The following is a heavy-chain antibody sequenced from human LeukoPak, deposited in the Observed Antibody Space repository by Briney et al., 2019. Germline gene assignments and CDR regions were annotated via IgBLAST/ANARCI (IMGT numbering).Heavy chain of an antibody. CDR3: AREGSQSASGTYPGND. D-gene: IGHD1-26*01. CDR1: GFTFSSCG. CDR2: IKQDGSEK. J-gene: IGHJ4*02. V-gene: IGHV3-7*01. Sequence: PGGSLRLSCAASGFTFSSCGMSWVRQAPGKGLEWVANIKQDGSEKYYVDSVKGRFTISRDNAKNSLFLQMNRLRAEDTAVYYCAREGSQSASGTYPGNDWGQGTLVTVSS.